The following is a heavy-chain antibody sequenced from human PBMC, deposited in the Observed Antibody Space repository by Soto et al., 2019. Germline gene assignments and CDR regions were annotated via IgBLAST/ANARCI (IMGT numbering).Heavy chain of an antibody. V-gene: IGHV1-18*01. CDR2: ISAYNGNT. CDR1: GYTFTSYG. CDR3: ARSVMGVVTAEYYYGMDV. J-gene: IGHJ6*02. D-gene: IGHD2-21*02. Sequence: ASVKVSCKASGYTFTSYGISWVRQAPGQGLEWMGWISAYNGNTNYAQKLQGRVTMTTDTSTSTAYMELRSLRSDDTAVYYCARSVMGVVTAEYYYGMDVWGQGTRVTVYS.